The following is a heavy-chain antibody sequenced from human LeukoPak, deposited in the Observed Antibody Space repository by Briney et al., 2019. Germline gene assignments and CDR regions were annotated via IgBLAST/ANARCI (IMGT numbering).Heavy chain of an antibody. CDR1: GFTVSSNY. CDR2: IYSGGST. Sequence: GGSLRLSCAASGFTVSSNYMSWVRQAPGKGLEWVSVIYSGGSTYYADSVKGRFTTSRDNSKNTLYLQMNSLRAEDTAVYYCARDQLYYFDYWGQGTLVTVSS. V-gene: IGHV3-53*01. CDR3: ARDQLYYFDY. J-gene: IGHJ4*02. D-gene: IGHD2-2*01.